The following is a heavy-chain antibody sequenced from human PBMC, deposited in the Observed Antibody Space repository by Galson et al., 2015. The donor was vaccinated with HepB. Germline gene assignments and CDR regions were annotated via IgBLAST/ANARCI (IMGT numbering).Heavy chain of an antibody. Sequence: LRLSCAASGFTFSSYWMNWVRQAPGKGLEWVANIKQDGSEKYYVDSVKGRFTISRDNARKSLYLQMDSLRAEDTALYYCAGGYFWFGEGLSDFWGQGTLVTVSS. D-gene: IGHD3-10*01. V-gene: IGHV3-7*03. CDR1: GFTFSSYW. CDR3: AGGYFWFGEGLSDF. J-gene: IGHJ4*02. CDR2: IKQDGSEK.